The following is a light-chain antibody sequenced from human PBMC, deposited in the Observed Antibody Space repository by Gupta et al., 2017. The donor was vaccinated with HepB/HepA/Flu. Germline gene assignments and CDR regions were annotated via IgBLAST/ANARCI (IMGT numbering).Light chain of an antibody. V-gene: IGKV1D-12*01. CDR3: QQAKSFPRT. Sequence: DIQMTQSPFSVSASEGDRVTITCRSRLGISTWLAWYHQSPGKAPKLMIYAASSLQSGVPSRFGGTGSGTDFSLTISSLQPEDFGTYYCQQAKSFPRTFGPGTKVDIK. CDR2: AAS. J-gene: IGKJ3*01. CDR1: LGISTW.